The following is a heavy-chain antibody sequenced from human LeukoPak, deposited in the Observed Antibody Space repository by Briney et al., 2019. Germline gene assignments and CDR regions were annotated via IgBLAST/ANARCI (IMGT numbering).Heavy chain of an antibody. CDR2: IYSGGST. J-gene: IGHJ4*02. V-gene: IGHV3-53*01. Sequence: SGGSLRLPCTASGFTVSNNHMSWVRQAPGKGLGGVSIIYSGGSTYYTDSVMGRFTISRDNSKNTLYLQMDSLRAEDTAVYYCARGGGAYCGGDCHRNFDYWGQGTLVTVSS. CDR3: ARGGGAYCGGDCHRNFDY. CDR1: GFTVSNNH. D-gene: IGHD2-21*02.